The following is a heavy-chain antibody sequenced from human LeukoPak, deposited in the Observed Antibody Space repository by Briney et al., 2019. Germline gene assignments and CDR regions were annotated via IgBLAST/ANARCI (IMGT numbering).Heavy chain of an antibody. Sequence: GASVKVSCKASGYTFTSYDINWVRQATGQGLEWMGWMNPNSGNTGYAQKFQGRVTITRNTSISTAYMELSSLRSEDTAVYYCARPGIAAAGTGFDYWGQGTLVTVSS. CDR2: MNPNSGNT. CDR3: ARPGIAAAGTGFDY. J-gene: IGHJ4*02. CDR1: GYTFTSYD. V-gene: IGHV1-8*03. D-gene: IGHD6-13*01.